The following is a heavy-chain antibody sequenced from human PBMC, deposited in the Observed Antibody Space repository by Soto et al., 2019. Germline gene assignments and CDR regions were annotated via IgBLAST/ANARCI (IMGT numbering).Heavy chain of an antibody. Sequence: EVQLLESGGGLVQPGGSLRLSCAASGFTFSNYGMSWVRQAPGKGLEWVSGIGGRATSAYYADSVKGRFAISRHNSYNTLFLQLNSLRAEYTAVYYCAKSRYSDSSGDFYDFWGQGTLVSVSS. J-gene: IGHJ4*02. CDR3: AKSRYSDSSGDFYDF. V-gene: IGHV3-23*01. CDR1: GFTFSNYG. CDR2: IGGRATSA. D-gene: IGHD3-22*01.